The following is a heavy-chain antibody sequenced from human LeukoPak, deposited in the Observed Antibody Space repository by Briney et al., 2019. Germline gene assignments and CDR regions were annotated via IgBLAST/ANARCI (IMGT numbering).Heavy chain of an antibody. V-gene: IGHV4-59*08. CDR2: IYYSGST. CDR1: GGSISSYY. Sequence: SETLSLTCTVSGGSISSYYWSWIRQPPGKGLEWIGYIYYSGSTNYNPSLKSRVTISLDTSKNQFSLKLSSVTAADTAVYYCARVGPPPGQQLVWRFDPWGQGTLVTVSS. CDR3: ARVGPPPGQQLVWRFDP. D-gene: IGHD6-13*01. J-gene: IGHJ5*02.